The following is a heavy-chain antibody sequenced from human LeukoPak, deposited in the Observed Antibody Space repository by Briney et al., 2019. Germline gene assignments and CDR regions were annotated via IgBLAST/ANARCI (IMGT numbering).Heavy chain of an antibody. J-gene: IGHJ2*01. D-gene: IGHD2-15*01. CDR3: AKDMRSSRGPGDWYFDL. CDR1: GFTSCGFE. V-gene: IGHV3-48*03. CDR2: TYGRGSNR. Sequence: GGSLRHSSAASGFTSCGFEMIWVPRAPGKGLEWVSYTYGRGSNRYYADSVKGRFSVTRDNVKNSLYLQMNSLRTEDTALYYCAKDMRSSRGPGDWYFDLWGRGTLVTVSS.